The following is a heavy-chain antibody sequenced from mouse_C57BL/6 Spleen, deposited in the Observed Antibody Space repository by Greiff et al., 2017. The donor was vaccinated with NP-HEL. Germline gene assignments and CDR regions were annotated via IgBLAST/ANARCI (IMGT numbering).Heavy chain of an antibody. CDR3: ARGITTVVASDV. CDR2: ISYDGSN. V-gene: IGHV3-6*01. J-gene: IGHJ1*03. D-gene: IGHD1-1*01. CDR1: GYSFTSGYY. Sequence: VQLKQSGPGLVKPSQSLSLTCSVTGYSFTSGYYWNWIRQFPGNKLEWMGYISYDGSNNYNPSLKNRISITRDTSKNQFFLKLNSVTTEDTATYYCARGITTVVASDVWGTGTTVTVSS.